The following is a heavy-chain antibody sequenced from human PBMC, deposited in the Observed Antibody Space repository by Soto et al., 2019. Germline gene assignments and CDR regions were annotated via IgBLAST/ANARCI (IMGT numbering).Heavy chain of an antibody. Sequence: GSLRLSCAASGFTFSDAWMSWVRQAPGKGLEWVGRIKTKTDGGTTEYAAPVKGRFTISRDDSTNTLHLQMNSLKTEDTAVYYCATGGLTMPAPRAFDIWGEGTMVTVSS. D-gene: IGHD2-2*01. CDR2: IKTKTDGGTT. CDR3: ATGGLTMPAPRAFDI. J-gene: IGHJ3*02. CDR1: GFTFSDAW. V-gene: IGHV3-15*01.